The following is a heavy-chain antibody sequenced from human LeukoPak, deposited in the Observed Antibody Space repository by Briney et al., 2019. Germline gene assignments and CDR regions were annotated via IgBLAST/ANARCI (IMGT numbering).Heavy chain of an antibody. V-gene: IGHV4-4*02. J-gene: IGHJ4*02. CDR3: SRENGAFSPFGY. D-gene: IGHD2-8*01. CDR2: VSLSGLT. CDR1: GVSITSTNW. Sequence: SGTLSLTCGVSGVSITSTNWWSWVRQPPGPGLEWIGEVSLSGLTNYNPSLSSRVIMALDTSKNHLSLHLTSVTAADTAVYYCSRENGAFSPFGYWGQGYLVTVLS.